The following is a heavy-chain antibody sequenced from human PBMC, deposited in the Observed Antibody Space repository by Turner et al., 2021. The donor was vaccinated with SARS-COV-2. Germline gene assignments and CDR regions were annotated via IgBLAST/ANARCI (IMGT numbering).Heavy chain of an antibody. CDR1: GGSVSSGAYY. V-gene: IGHV4-61*08. CDR3: ARGRGIVVVPDAIEDYWFDP. J-gene: IGHJ5*02. CDR2: IFHSGTT. D-gene: IGHD2-21*02. Sequence: QVQLQESGPGQVKSSETLSLTCTVSGGSVSSGAYYWSWVRQSPGKALEWIGEIFHSGTTTYNPSLNSRVTISLDTSKNQFSLKLNSVTAADTAVYYCARGRGIVVVPDAIEDYWFDPWGQGTLVTVSS.